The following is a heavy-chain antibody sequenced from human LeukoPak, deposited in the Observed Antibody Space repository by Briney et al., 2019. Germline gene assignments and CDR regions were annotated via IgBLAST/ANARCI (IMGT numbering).Heavy chain of an antibody. CDR3: ARVGAGGPRRAFDG. CDR2: IYYSGST. J-gene: IGHJ3*01. CDR1: GYTVSINH. V-gene: IGHV4-59*02. D-gene: IGHD6-13*01. Sequence: GSLRLSCAASGYTVSINHMSWLRQPPGKGLEWLGYIYYSGSTNYNPSLKSRVTISVDTSKNQFSLKLSSGTAADTAVYYCARVGAGGPRRAFDGWGQGTMVTVSS.